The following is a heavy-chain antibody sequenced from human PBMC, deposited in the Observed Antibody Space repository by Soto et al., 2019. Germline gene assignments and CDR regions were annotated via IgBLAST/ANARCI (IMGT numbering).Heavy chain of an antibody. Sequence: QGQLVQSGAEVKKPGSSVKVSCKASGGTFSSYAISWVRQAPGQGLQWMGVIITIFGTANYAQKFQGRVTINEDESTSTAYMELSSLRYEDTAVYYGTRYFRNGDVYFDDWGQGTLVTVSS. CDR2: IITIFGTA. CDR1: GGTFSSYA. J-gene: IGHJ4*01. CDR3: TRYFRNGDVYFDD. D-gene: IGHD4-17*01. V-gene: IGHV1-69*01.